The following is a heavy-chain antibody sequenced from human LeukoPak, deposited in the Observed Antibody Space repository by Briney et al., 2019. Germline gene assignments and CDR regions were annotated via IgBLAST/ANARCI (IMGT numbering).Heavy chain of an antibody. Sequence: SETLCLTCTVSGYSISSGYYWGWIRQPPGKGLEWIGTIYHSGSTYYNPSLKSRVTISVDTSKNQFSLKLSSVTAADTAVYYCAVSGSYHYYYMDVWGKGTTVTVSS. CDR2: IYHSGST. CDR1: GYSISSGYY. J-gene: IGHJ6*03. CDR3: AVSGSYHYYYMDV. V-gene: IGHV4-38-2*02. D-gene: IGHD1-26*01.